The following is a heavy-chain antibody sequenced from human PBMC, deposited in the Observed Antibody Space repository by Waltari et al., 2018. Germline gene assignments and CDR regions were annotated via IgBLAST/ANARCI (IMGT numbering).Heavy chain of an antibody. Sequence: EVHLVESGGGLVQPGGSLRLSCAASGFTFSSYWMSWVRQAPGKVLGWVANIKQDGSQKYYVDSVKGRFTISRDNAKNSLYLQMNSLRVEDTAVYYCARDPVDTVFDYWGQGTLVTVSS. J-gene: IGHJ4*02. CDR3: ARDPVDTVFDY. CDR2: IKQDGSQK. CDR1: GFTFSSYW. D-gene: IGHD5-18*01. V-gene: IGHV3-7*01.